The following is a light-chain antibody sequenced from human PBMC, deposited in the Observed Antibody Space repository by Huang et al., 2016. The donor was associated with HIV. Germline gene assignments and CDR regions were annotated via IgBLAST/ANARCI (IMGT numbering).Light chain of an antibody. J-gene: IGKJ5*01. Sequence: EIVLTQSPATLSWSPGERATLSCRVSQRITSYLAWYQQKPGQPPRLLIYDASNRATVIPAKFSGRLSETDYTLTISRLEPEDCAVYYCQQRLNSITFGQGTRLEIK. CDR1: QRITSY. V-gene: IGKV3-11*01. CDR3: QQRLNSIT. CDR2: DAS.